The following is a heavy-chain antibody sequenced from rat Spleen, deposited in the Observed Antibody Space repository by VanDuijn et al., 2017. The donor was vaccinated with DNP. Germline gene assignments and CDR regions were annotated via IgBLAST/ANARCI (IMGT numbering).Heavy chain of an antibody. CDR1: GFTFSDYY. CDR2: IRYDGGST. Sequence: EVQLVESGGDLVQPGRSLKLICAASGFTFSDYYMAWVRQAPTKDLEWVAYIRYDGGSTKYGDSVKGRFTISRDNAKSTLYLQMNSLRSEDMATYYCIRWNSGHFDYWGQGVMVTVSS. CDR3: IRWNSGHFDY. D-gene: IGHD4-3*01. V-gene: IGHV5-22*01. J-gene: IGHJ2*01.